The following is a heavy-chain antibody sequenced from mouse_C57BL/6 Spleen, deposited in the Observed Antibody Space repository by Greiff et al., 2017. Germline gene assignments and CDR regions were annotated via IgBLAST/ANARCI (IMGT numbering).Heavy chain of an antibody. CDR2: ISSGGSYT. CDR3: ARPSIYDGYYFAY. J-gene: IGHJ3*01. CDR1: GFTFSSYG. D-gene: IGHD2-3*01. V-gene: IGHV5-6*01. Sequence: EVQLVESGGDLVKPGGFLKLSCAASGFTFSSYGMSWVRQTPDKRLEWVATISSGGSYTYYPDSVKGRFTISRDNAKNTLYLQMSSLKSEDTAMYYCARPSIYDGYYFAYWGQGTLVTVSA.